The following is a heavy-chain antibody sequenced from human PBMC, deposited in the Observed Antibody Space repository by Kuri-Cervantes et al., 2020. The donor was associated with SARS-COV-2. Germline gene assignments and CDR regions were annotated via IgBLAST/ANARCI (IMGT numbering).Heavy chain of an antibody. D-gene: IGHD3-22*01. CDR2: ISSSSSTI. CDR1: GFTFSSYR. Sequence: GESLKISCAASGFTFSSYRVNWVRQAPGKGLEWVSSISSSSSTIYYADSVKGRFTISRDNAKNSLYLQMNSLRAEDTAVYYCARVVRSGYYYDYWGQGTLVTVSS. CDR3: ARVVRSGYYYDY. V-gene: IGHV3-21*04. J-gene: IGHJ4*02.